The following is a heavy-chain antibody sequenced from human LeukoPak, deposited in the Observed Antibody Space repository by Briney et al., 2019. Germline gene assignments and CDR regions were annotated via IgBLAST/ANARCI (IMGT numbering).Heavy chain of an antibody. V-gene: IGHV3-23*01. CDR1: GFTFSRYA. D-gene: IGHD4-17*01. J-gene: IGHJ4*02. CDR3: ARDRLHYVEYEKTFDY. Sequence: GGSLRLSCGASGFTFSRYAMSWVRQAPGKGLQWVSEIGGSGGAIYYADSVKGRFTISRDNSKNTLFLEMNSLRAEDTAVYYCARDRLHYVEYEKTFDYWGQGTLVTVSS. CDR2: IGGSGGAI.